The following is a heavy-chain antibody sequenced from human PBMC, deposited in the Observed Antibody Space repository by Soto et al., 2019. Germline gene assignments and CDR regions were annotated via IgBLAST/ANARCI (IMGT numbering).Heavy chain of an antibody. D-gene: IGHD2-2*02. V-gene: IGHV1-18*04. CDR3: ATYIVVVPAAIVDHDALDI. CDR1: GYTFTSYG. Sequence: ASVKVSCKASGYTFTSYGISWVRQAPGQGLEWMGWISAYNGNTNYAQKLQGRVTMATDTSTSTAYMELRSLRSDDTAVYYCATYIVVVPAAIVDHDALDIWGQGTMVTVSS. CDR2: ISAYNGNT. J-gene: IGHJ3*02.